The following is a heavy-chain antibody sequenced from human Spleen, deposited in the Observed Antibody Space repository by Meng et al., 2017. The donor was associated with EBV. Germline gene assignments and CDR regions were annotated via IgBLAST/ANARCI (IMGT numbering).Heavy chain of an antibody. V-gene: IGHV4-34*01. CDR2: INHSGDT. D-gene: IGHD6-19*01. J-gene: IGHJ4*02. Sequence: GRLHQGGEGLLKPQEPRSLTCGVYGESFSVYYWSWTRQSPGKGLEWIGEINHSGDTRYNPSLESRVTISVATSKNQVSLKLKSVTAADTAVYYCARGLQQGLAPEEFDSWGQGTLVTVSS. CDR3: ARGLQQGLAPEEFDS. CDR1: GESFSVYY.